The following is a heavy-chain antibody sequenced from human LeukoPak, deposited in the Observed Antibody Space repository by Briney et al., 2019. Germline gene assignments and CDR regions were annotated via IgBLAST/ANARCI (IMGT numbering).Heavy chain of an antibody. J-gene: IGHJ6*03. CDR1: GYPFISYG. Sequence: ASVKVSCKASGYPFISYGITWVRQAPGQGLEWMGWISSYNGNTNYAQKLQGRVSMTTDTSTSTAYMELRSLRSDDTAVYFCARGGDCSSTICYNYMDVWGKGTTVTVSS. V-gene: IGHV1-18*01. CDR3: ARGGDCSSTICYNYMDV. CDR2: ISSYNGNT. D-gene: IGHD2-2*02.